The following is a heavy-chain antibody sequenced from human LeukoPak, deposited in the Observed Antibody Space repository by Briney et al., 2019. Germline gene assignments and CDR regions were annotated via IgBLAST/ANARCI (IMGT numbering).Heavy chain of an antibody. D-gene: IGHD5-12*01. CDR2: ISDDGNNK. CDR1: GFIFSSYA. CDR3: ASVDDLDAFAM. V-gene: IGHV3-30*04. Sequence: GRSLRLSCAASGFIFSSYAMHWVRQAPGKELEWVAVISDDGNNKYYVDSVKGRFTISRDNSKNMLYLQMNSLRGEDTAVYYCASVDDLDAFAMWSQGTMVTVSS. J-gene: IGHJ3*02.